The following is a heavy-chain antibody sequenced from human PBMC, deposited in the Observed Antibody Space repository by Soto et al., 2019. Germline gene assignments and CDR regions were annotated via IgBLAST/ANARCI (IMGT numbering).Heavy chain of an antibody. CDR1: GYTFTGYY. D-gene: IGHD5-12*01. J-gene: IGHJ6*02. Sequence: GASVKVSCKASGYTFTGYYMHWVRQAPGQGLEWMGWINPNSGGTNYAQKFQGWVTMTRDTSISTAYMELSRLRSDDTAVYYCARAPLRYRGDYYYGMDVWGQGTTVTVSS. V-gene: IGHV1-2*04. CDR2: INPNSGGT. CDR3: ARAPLRYRGDYYYGMDV.